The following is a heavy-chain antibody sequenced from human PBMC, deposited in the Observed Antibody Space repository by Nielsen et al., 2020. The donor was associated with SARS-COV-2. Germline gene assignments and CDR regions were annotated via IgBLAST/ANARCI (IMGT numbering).Heavy chain of an antibody. CDR3: ARLEIVGAPQFHP. Sequence: GGSLRLSCAASGFTFSSYWMHWVRQAPGKGLVWVSRINSDGSSTSYADSVKGRFTISRDNAKNTLYLQMNSLRAEDTAVHYCARLEIVGAPQFHPWGQGTLVTVSS. D-gene: IGHD1-26*01. V-gene: IGHV3-74*01. CDR2: INSDGSST. J-gene: IGHJ5*02. CDR1: GFTFSSYW.